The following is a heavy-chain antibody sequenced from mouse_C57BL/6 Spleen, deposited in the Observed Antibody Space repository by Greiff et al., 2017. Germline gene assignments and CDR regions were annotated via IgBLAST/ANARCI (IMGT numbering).Heavy chain of an antibody. J-gene: IGHJ4*01. D-gene: IGHD2-5*01. CDR1: GYTFTSYW. Sequence: VQLQQSGAELVKPGASVKVSCKASGYTFTSYWMHWVKQRPGQGLEWIGRIHPSDSDTNYNQKFKGKATLTVDKSSSTAYMQLSSLTSEDSAVYYCAKDSNYEDYYAMDYWGQGTSVTVSS. CDR2: IHPSDSDT. CDR3: AKDSNYEDYYAMDY. V-gene: IGHV1-74*01.